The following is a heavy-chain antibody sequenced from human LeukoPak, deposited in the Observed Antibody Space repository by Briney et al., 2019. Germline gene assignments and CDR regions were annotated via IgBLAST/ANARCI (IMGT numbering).Heavy chain of an antibody. V-gene: IGHV3-30*02. CDR2: IRYDGSNK. CDR1: GFTFSSYG. CDR3: AKDRLLGAGLDY. J-gene: IGHJ4*02. Sequence: KSGGSLRLSCAASGFTFSSYGMHWVRQAPGKGLEWVAFIRYDGSNKYYADSVKGRFTISRDNSKNTLYLQMNSLRAEDTAVYYCAKDRLLGAGLDYWGQGTLVTVSS. D-gene: IGHD1-26*01.